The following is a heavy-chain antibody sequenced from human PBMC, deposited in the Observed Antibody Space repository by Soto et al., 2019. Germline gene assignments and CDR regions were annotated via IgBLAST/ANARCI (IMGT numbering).Heavy chain of an antibody. CDR1: GFTFTNFW. CDR3: VRDRDPGVAWGY. V-gene: IGHV3-7*01. D-gene: IGHD3-16*01. J-gene: IGHJ4*02. Sequence: WGSLRLSCAASGFTFTNFWMNWVRQTPGKGLEWVANINQDGSDENYVDPVKGRFTISRDNAKNSVFLQMNSLRAEDTAVYYCVRDRDPGVAWGYWGQGTPVTVSS. CDR2: INQDGSDE.